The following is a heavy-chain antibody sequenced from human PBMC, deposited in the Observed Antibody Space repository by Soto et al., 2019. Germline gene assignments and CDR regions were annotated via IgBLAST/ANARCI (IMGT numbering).Heavy chain of an antibody. Sequence: QVQLVESGGGVVQPGRSLRLSCAASGFTFSSYGMHWVRQAPGKGLEWVAVISYDGSNKYYADSVKGRFTISRDNSKNTLYLQMSRLRAEDTAVYYCAREKSGAVAWFFDLWGRGTLVAVSS. V-gene: IGHV3-30*03. CDR2: ISYDGSNK. CDR1: GFTFSSYG. D-gene: IGHD3-16*01. J-gene: IGHJ2*01. CDR3: AREKSGAVAWFFDL.